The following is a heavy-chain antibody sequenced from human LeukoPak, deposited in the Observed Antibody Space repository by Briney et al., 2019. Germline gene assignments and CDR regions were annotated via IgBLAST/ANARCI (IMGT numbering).Heavy chain of an antibody. CDR1: GYSIGSGYY. V-gene: IGHV4-38-2*01. CDR3: ARHERPGMWELLHSLFDY. Sequence: SETLSLTCAVSGYSIGSGYYWGWIRQPPGKGLEWIGSIYHSGSTYYNPSLKSRVTISVDTSKNQFSLKLSPVTAADTAVYYCARHERPGMWELLHSLFDYWGQGTLVTVSS. J-gene: IGHJ4*02. D-gene: IGHD1-26*01. CDR2: IYHSGST.